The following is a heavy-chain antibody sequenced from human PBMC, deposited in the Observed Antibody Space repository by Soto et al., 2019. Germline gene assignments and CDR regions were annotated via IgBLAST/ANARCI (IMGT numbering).Heavy chain of an antibody. CDR2: IIPIFGTA. Sequence: GASVKVSCKASGGTFSSYAISWVRQAPGQGLEWMGGIIPIFGTANYAQKFQGRVTITADESTSTAYMELSSLRSEDTAVYYCASTFQYSSGWSAVDYWGQGTLVTVSS. CDR3: ASTFQYSSGWSAVDY. V-gene: IGHV1-69*13. D-gene: IGHD6-19*01. J-gene: IGHJ4*02. CDR1: GGTFSSYA.